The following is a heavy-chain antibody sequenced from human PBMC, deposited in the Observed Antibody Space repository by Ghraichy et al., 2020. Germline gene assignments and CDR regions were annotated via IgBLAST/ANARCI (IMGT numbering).Heavy chain of an antibody. J-gene: IGHJ6*02. V-gene: IGHV3-9*01. CDR1: GFNFDDYG. CDR2: IGWNSGAI. Sequence: GGSLRLSCAASGFNFDDYGMHWVRQAPGKGLEWVSGIGWNSGAIGYADSVKGRFTISRDNAKNSLYLQMNSLRAEDTALYYCAKDMKVTISLYGMDVWGQGTTVTVSS. CDR3: AKDMKVTISLYGMDV. D-gene: IGHD3-3*01.